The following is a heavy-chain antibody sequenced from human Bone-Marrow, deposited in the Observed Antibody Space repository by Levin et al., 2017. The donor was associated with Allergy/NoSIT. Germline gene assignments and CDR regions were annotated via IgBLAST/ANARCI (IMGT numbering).Heavy chain of an antibody. Sequence: PGGSLRLSCAASGLTLTSRVMHWVRQAPGKGLEWLAVISDNGSLQFYLDSMKGRSTISRDNSKNTLYLQMNSLRPEDTAVYYCATEGPFDIVTGDHRDAFDVWGQGTRVTVSA. J-gene: IGHJ3*01. CDR3: ATEGPFDIVTGDHRDAFDV. CDR1: GLTLTSRV. V-gene: IGHV3-30*03. CDR2: ISDNGSLQ. D-gene: IGHD3-9*01.